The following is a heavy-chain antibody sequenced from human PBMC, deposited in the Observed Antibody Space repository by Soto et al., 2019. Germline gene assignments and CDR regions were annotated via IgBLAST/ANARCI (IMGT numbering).Heavy chain of an antibody. V-gene: IGHV4-4*02. Sequence: QVQLQESAPGLVKPSGTLSLTCAVSSGSISSSNWWSWVRQPPGKGLEWIGEIYHSGSTNYNPSLKSRVTRAVDKSKNQFSLKLRSVTAADTSVYYCARVPSRYRSTSCPIWGQGTMVTVSS. D-gene: IGHD2-2*01. CDR1: SGSISSSNW. CDR2: IYHSGST. CDR3: ARVPSRYRSTSCPI. J-gene: IGHJ3*02.